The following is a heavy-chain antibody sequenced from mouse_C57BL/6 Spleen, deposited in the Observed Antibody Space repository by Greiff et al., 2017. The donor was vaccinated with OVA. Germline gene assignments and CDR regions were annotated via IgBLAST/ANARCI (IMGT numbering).Heavy chain of an antibody. CDR2: ISSGGSYT. CDR1: GFTFSSYG. Sequence: EVKVVESGGDLVKPGGSLKLSCAASGFTFSSYGMSWVRQTPDKRLEWVATISSGGSYTYYPDSVKGRFTISRDNAKNTLYLQMSSLKSEDTAMYYCARLGDGRLYAMDYWGQGTSVTVSS. D-gene: IGHD3-1*01. CDR3: ARLGDGRLYAMDY. V-gene: IGHV5-6*01. J-gene: IGHJ4*01.